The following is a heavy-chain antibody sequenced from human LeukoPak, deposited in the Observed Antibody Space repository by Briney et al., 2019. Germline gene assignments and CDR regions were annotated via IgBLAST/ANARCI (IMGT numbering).Heavy chain of an antibody. CDR1: GFTFSSYW. CDR3: ARPYYDSSGPYFDY. CDR2: INSDGSST. D-gene: IGHD3-22*01. V-gene: IGHV3-74*01. Sequence: PGGSLRLSCAASGFTFSSYWMHWVRQAPGKGLVWVSRINSDGSSTSYADSVKGRFTISRDNAKNTLYLQMNSLRAEDTAVYYCARPYYDSSGPYFDYWGQGTLVIVSS. J-gene: IGHJ4*02.